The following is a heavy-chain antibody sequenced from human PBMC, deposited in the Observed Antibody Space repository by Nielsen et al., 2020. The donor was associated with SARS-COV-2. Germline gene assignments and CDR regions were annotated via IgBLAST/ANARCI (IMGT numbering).Heavy chain of an antibody. CDR1: GFTFSSYW. D-gene: IGHD6-19*01. V-gene: IGHV3-7*03. CDR3: AKVEGSGSY. Sequence: GESLKISCAASGFTFSSYWMNWVRQAPGKGLEWVANIKQDGSEKYYGDSVKGRFTISRDNAKNSLYLQMNSLRAEDTALYYCAKVEGSGSYWGQGTLVTVSS. J-gene: IGHJ4*02. CDR2: IKQDGSEK.